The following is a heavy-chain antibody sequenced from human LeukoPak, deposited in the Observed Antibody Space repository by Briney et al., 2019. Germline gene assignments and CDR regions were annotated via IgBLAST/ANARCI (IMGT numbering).Heavy chain of an antibody. V-gene: IGHV4-59*11. Sequence: SETLSLTCTVSGGSISSHYWSWIRQPPGKGLEWIGYIYYSGSTNYNPSLKSRVTISVDTSQNQFSLKLTSITAADTALYFCARNKPQGGFDYWGQGTLVTASS. D-gene: IGHD1-14*01. CDR1: GGSISSHY. CDR2: IYYSGST. CDR3: ARNKPQGGFDY. J-gene: IGHJ4*02.